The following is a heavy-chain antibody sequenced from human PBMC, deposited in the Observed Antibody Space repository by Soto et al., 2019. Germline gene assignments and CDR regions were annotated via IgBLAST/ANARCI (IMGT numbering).Heavy chain of an antibody. CDR2: ISYDGSNK. V-gene: IGHV3-30-3*01. Sequence: GGSLRLSCAASGFTFSSYAMHWVRQAPGKGLEWVAVISYDGSNKYYADSVKGRFTISRDNSKNTLYLQMNSLRAEDTAVYYCASDEGPLLWFGELYYWGQGTLVTVSS. CDR3: ASDEGPLLWFGELYY. J-gene: IGHJ4*02. CDR1: GFTFSSYA. D-gene: IGHD3-10*01.